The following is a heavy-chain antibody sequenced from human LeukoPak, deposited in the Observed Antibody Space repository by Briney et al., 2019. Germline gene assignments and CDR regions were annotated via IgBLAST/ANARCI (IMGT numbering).Heavy chain of an antibody. Sequence: GGSLRLSCAASGFTFSSYSLNWVRQAPGKGLEWVSSISSSSSYIYYADSVKGRFTTSRDNAKNSLYLQMNSLRAEDTAVYYCARHYDSNSYGPGYWGQGTLVTVFS. J-gene: IGHJ4*02. V-gene: IGHV3-21*01. D-gene: IGHD3-22*01. CDR2: ISSSSSYI. CDR3: ARHYDSNSYGPGY. CDR1: GFTFSSYS.